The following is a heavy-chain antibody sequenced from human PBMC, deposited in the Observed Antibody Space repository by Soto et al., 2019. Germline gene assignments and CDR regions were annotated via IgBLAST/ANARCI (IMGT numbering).Heavy chain of an antibody. D-gene: IGHD5-12*01. CDR3: ARLGFVSTIPYAFDI. V-gene: IGHV4-59*01. Sequence: SETLSLTCTVPGGSISPYYWSWIRQPPGKGLEWIGYIYYSGNTNYTPSLKSRVTISVDTSKNQFSLKLTSVTAANTAVYFCARLGFVSTIPYAFDIWGQGTMVTVSS. CDR1: GGSISPYY. J-gene: IGHJ3*02. CDR2: IYYSGNT.